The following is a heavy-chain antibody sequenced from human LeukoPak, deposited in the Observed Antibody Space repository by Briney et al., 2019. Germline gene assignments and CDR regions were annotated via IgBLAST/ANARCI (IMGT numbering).Heavy chain of an antibody. D-gene: IGHD3-9*01. J-gene: IGHJ5*02. V-gene: IGHV3-48*03. CDR2: ISSSGSTI. CDR1: GFTFSSYE. CDR3: ARTPYDILTGYSWFDP. Sequence: SGGSLRLSCAASGFTFSSYEMNWVRQAPGKGLEWVSYISSSGSTIYYADSVKGRFTISRDNAKNSLYLQMNSLRAENTAVYYRARTPYDILTGYSWFDPWGQGTLVTVSS.